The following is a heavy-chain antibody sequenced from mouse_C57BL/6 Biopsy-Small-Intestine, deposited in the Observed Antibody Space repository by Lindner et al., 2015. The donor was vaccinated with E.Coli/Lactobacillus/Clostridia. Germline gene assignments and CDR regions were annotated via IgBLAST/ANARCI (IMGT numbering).Heavy chain of an antibody. J-gene: IGHJ3*01. CDR2: IYPNNGGP. CDR1: GYTFTDYN. V-gene: IGHV1S29*02. CDR3: ALYYRNYVFAY. Sequence: VQLQESGPELVKPGASVKISCKASGYTFTDYNMDWVKQSHGKSLEWIGCIYPNNGGPGYNQKFKSKATLTVDRSSSTAYMELSSLTSEDSAVYYCALYYRNYVFAYWGQGTLVTVSA. D-gene: IGHD2-5*01.